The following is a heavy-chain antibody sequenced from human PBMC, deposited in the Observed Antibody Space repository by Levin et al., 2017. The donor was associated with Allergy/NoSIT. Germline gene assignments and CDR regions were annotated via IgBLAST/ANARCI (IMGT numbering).Heavy chain of an antibody. Sequence: GGSLRLSCAASGFTFSSYGMHWVRQAPGKGLEWVAVISYDGSNKYYADSVKGRFTISRDNSKNTLYLQMNSLRAEDTAVYYCAKDYCSSTSCYFSGMDVWGQGTTVTVSS. CDR2: ISYDGSNK. D-gene: IGHD2-2*01. CDR3: AKDYCSSTSCYFSGMDV. V-gene: IGHV3-30*18. CDR1: GFTFSSYG. J-gene: IGHJ6*02.